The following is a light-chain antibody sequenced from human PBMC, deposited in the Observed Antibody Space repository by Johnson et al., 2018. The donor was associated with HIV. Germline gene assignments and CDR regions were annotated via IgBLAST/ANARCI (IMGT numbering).Light chain of an antibody. CDR1: NSNIGNNY. V-gene: IGLV1-51*01. Sequence: QSVLTQPPSVSAAPGQKVTISCSGSNSNIGNNYVSWYQHLPGTAPKLLINDNNKRPSGIPDRFSGSKYGTSATLGIAGLQTGDEADYYCGTWDSSLSVYVFGTGTKVTVL. CDR3: GTWDSSLSVYV. CDR2: DNN. J-gene: IGLJ1*01.